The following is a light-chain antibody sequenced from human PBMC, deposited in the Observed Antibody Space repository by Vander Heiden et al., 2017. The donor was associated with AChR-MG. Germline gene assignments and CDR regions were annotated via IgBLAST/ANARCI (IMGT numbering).Light chain of an antibody. CDR3: QQYGGSPLYT. V-gene: IGKV3-20*01. Sequence: EFVVTQSPGTLPLSPGERATLSCWASQIFSSSYVAWYQQKPGQAPRLLIYGAANRATGIPDRCSGSGCGTDFTLTISRREPEDFAVYYCQQYGGSPLYTFGQGTRLDIK. CDR1: QIFSSSY. J-gene: IGKJ2*01. CDR2: GAA.